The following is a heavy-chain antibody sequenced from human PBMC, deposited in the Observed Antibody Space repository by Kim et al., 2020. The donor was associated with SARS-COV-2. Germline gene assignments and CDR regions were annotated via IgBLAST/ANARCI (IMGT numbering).Heavy chain of an antibody. CDR1: GFSLNIYW. V-gene: IGHV3-74*01. J-gene: IGHJ6*02. D-gene: IGHD3-10*02. Sequence: GGSLRLSCVASGFSLNIYWINWVRQAPGKGLVWVSRISPGGTSTHYADSVKGRFTMSRDNAENTVFLQMHSLRVEDTAVYYCARGMFSSGFDVWGQGTPVTVSS. CDR2: ISPGGTST. CDR3: ARGMFSSGFDV.